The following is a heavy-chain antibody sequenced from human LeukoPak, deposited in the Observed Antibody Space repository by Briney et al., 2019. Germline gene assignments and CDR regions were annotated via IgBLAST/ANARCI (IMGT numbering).Heavy chain of an antibody. CDR3: AKSGGYGLIDY. CDR1: GGSISNSNYY. D-gene: IGHD1-26*01. V-gene: IGHV4-39*01. Sequence: PSETLSLTCTVSGGSISNSNYYWGWIRQPPGKGLEWIGNIYSSGSTYYNASLQSRVTISIDTSKNQFSLRLNSVTAADTAMYYCAKSGGYGLIDYWGQGTRVTVSS. J-gene: IGHJ4*02. CDR2: IYSSGST.